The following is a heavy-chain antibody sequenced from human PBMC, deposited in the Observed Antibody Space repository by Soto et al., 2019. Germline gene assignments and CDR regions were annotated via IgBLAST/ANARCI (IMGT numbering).Heavy chain of an antibody. J-gene: IGHJ3*02. CDR3: AHRRLNSDAFDI. V-gene: IGHV2-5*01. CDR1: GFSLSTSGVG. Sequence: QITLKESGPTLVKPTQTLTLTCTFSGFSLSTSGVGVGWIRQPPGKALEWLALIYWNDDKRYSPSLKSRLTITKDTSKTQVVLTMTNVDPVDTATYYCAHRRLNSDAFDIWGQGTMVTVSS. CDR2: IYWNDDK.